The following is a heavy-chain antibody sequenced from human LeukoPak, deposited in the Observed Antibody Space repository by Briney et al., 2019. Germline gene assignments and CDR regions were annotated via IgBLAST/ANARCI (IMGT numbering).Heavy chain of an antibody. Sequence: ASVKVSCKASGYTFSGYYMHWVRQAPGQGLEWMGWINPNSGDTNDAQKFQGRVTMTRDTSLNTAYMELPRLRSDDTAVYYCAKTHGYGDYEAPGYFDYWGQGTLVTVSS. D-gene: IGHD4-17*01. CDR1: GYTFSGYY. CDR3: AKTHGYGDYEAPGYFDY. CDR2: INPNSGDT. J-gene: IGHJ4*02. V-gene: IGHV1-2*02.